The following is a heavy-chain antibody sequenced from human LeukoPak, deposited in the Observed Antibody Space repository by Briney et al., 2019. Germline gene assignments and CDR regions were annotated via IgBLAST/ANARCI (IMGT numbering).Heavy chain of an antibody. Sequence: PSETLSLTCTVSGGSISSYYWSWIRQPPGKGLEWIGYIDYRGYTNYNPSLKSRVTISVDTSKNQFSLKLTSVTAADTAVYFCARGGYYGSGNDFRFDPWGQGTLVTVSS. D-gene: IGHD3-10*01. J-gene: IGHJ5*02. V-gene: IGHV4-59*13. CDR1: GGSISSYY. CDR3: ARGGYYGSGNDFRFDP. CDR2: IDYRGYT.